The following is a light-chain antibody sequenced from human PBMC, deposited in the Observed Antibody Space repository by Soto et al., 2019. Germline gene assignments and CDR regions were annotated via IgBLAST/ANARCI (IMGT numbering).Light chain of an antibody. CDR2: DVS. CDR1: SSDVGGYNY. J-gene: IGLJ3*02. Sequence: QSALTQPRSVSGSPGQSVTISCTGTSSDVGGYNYVSWYLQHPGKAPKLMIYDVSKRPSGVPDRFSGSKSGNTASLTISGLQGEDEADYYCCSYAGSYTWVFGGGTKLTVL. V-gene: IGLV2-11*01. CDR3: CSYAGSYTWV.